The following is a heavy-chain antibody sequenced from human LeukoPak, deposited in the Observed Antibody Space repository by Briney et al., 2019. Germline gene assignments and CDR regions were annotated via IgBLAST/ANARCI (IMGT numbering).Heavy chain of an antibody. Sequence: GGSLRLSCAASGFTFSNHSMDWVRQAPGKGLEWVSYISRSSRTIYYADSVKGRFTISRDNGKNSLYLQMKSLSAEDTAVYYCARERIPGYFDYWGQGSLVTVSS. CDR1: GFTFSNHS. CDR2: ISRSSRTI. J-gene: IGHJ4*02. V-gene: IGHV3-48*01. CDR3: ARERIPGYFDY.